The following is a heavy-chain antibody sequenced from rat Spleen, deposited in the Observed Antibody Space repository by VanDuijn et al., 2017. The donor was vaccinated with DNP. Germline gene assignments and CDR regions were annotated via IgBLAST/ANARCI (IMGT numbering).Heavy chain of an antibody. D-gene: IGHD1-11*01. CDR1: GFTFSYYG. CDR3: ARGGRSYFDY. Sequence: EVQLVETGGGLVQPGGSLKLSCVASGFTFSYYGMAWVRQAPKKGLEWVATISYDGSRTYYRDSVKGRFTISRDNAKSTLYLQMDSLRSEDTASYYCARGGRSYFDYWGQGVMVTVSS. V-gene: IGHV5-29*01. CDR2: ISYDGSRT. J-gene: IGHJ2*01.